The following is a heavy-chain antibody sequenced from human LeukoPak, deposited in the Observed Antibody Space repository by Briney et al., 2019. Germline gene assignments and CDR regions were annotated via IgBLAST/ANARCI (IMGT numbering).Heavy chain of an antibody. V-gene: IGHV3-48*02. CDR1: GFTFSSYN. CDR2: ITSSSSTI. J-gene: IGHJ4*02. D-gene: IGHD6-6*01. Sequence: GGSLRLSCAASGFTFSSYNMNWVRQAPGKGLEWVSYITSSSSTIYYADSVKGRFTISRDNAKNSLYLQMNSLRDEDTAVYYCAREYSSSPGSVSGYWGQGTLVTVSS. CDR3: AREYSSSPGSVSGY.